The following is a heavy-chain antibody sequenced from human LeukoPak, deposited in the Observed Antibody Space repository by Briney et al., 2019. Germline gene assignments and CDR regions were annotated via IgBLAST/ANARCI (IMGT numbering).Heavy chain of an antibody. Sequence: PGGSLRLSCAASGFTFSSHSMNWVRQAPGKGLEWVSSISSSSSYIYYADSVKGRFTISRDNAKNSLYLQMNSLRAEDTAVYYCARVTEAPYYFDYWGQGTLVTVSS. CDR3: ARVTEAPYYFDY. J-gene: IGHJ4*02. CDR1: GFTFSSHS. CDR2: ISSSSSYI. V-gene: IGHV3-21*01.